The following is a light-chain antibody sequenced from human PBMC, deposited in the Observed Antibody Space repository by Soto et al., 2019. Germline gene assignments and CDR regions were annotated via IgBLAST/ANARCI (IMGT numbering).Light chain of an antibody. Sequence: EIVLTQSPATLSLSPGERATLSCRASENVYNYLAWYQQIPGQPPRLLIYDASNRAAGVPGRFSGTGSGTDFTLTISSLEHEDFDVYYCLQRSDWPRTFGQGTKVDIK. CDR1: ENVYNY. CDR2: DAS. V-gene: IGKV3-11*01. J-gene: IGKJ1*01. CDR3: LQRSDWPRT.